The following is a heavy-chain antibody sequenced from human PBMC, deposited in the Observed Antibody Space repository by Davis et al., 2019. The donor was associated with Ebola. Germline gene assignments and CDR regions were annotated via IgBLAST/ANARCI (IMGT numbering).Heavy chain of an antibody. J-gene: IGHJ4*02. V-gene: IGHV4-39*01. D-gene: IGHD3-22*01. CDR3: VRLLYYYDSSSYYKIFDY. Sequence: SETLSLTCTVSGGSISSNSYYWGWIRQPPGKGLEWIGSIYYSGSTYYNPSLESRVTISVDTSKNQFSLRLGSVPAADTAVYYCVRLLYYYDSSSYYKIFDYWGQGTLVTVSS. CDR2: IYYSGST. CDR1: GGSISSNSYY.